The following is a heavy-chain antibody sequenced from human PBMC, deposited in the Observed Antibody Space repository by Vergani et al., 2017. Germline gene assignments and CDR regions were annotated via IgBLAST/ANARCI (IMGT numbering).Heavy chain of an antibody. D-gene: IGHD1-26*01. Sequence: QVQLVESGGGLVKPGGSLRLSCAASGFTFSDYYMSWIRQAPGKGLEWVSYISSSSRYTNYADSVKGRFTISRDNAKNSLYLQMNSLRAEDTAVYYCASSSRFPQWELLHAFDIWGQGTMVTVSS. CDR1: GFTFSDYY. V-gene: IGHV3-11*06. CDR2: ISSSSRYT. CDR3: ASSSRFPQWELLHAFDI. J-gene: IGHJ3*02.